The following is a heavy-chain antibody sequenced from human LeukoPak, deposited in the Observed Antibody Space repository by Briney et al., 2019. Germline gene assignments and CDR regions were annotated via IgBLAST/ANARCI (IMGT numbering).Heavy chain of an antibody. Sequence: GESLKISCKGSGYIFTNSWIGWVRQMPGKGLELMGIINPADSERRYSPSFQGQVTISVDKSISTAYLQWSSLKASDTAIYYCARRAYYGGVAANWFDPWGQGTLVTVSS. CDR2: INPADSER. D-gene: IGHD4-23*01. J-gene: IGHJ5*02. CDR1: GYIFTNSW. V-gene: IGHV5-51*01. CDR3: ARRAYYGGVAANWFDP.